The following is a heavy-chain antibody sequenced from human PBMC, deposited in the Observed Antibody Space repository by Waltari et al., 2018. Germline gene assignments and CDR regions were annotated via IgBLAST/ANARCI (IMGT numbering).Heavy chain of an antibody. J-gene: IGHJ4*02. CDR3: ARRVTVAAALFFDY. V-gene: IGHV4-39*01. CDR2: IYYSGST. D-gene: IGHD6-13*01. CDR1: GGSISSSSYY. Sequence: QLQLQESGPGLVKPSETLSLTCTVSGGSISSSSYYWGWIRQPPGKGLEWIGSIYYSGSTYYNPSLKRRVTISVDTSKNQFSLKLSSVTAADPAVYYCARRVTVAAALFFDYWGQGTLVTVSS.